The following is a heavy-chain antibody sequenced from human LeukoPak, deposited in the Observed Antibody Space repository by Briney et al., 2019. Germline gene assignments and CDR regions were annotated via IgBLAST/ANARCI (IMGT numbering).Heavy chain of an antibody. CDR2: INHSGST. CDR1: GGSYSGYY. D-gene: IGHD2-15*01. Sequence: SETLSLTCAVYGGSYSGYYWSWMRQPPGKGLEWIGEINHSGSTNYNPSLKSRVTIPVDTSKNQFSLKLSSVTAADTAVYYCARGRTRYCSGGSCYLFDYWGQGTLVTVSS. CDR3: ARGRTRYCSGGSCYLFDY. J-gene: IGHJ4*02. V-gene: IGHV4-34*01.